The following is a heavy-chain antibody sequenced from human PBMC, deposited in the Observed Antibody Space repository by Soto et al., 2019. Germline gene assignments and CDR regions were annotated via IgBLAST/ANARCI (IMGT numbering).Heavy chain of an antibody. D-gene: IGHD3-3*01. CDR2: IYHSGST. V-gene: IGHV4-30-2*01. CDR1: GGSISSGGYS. J-gene: IGHJ6*02. Sequence: KPSETLSLTCAVSGGSISSGGYSWSWIRQPPGKGLEWIGYIYHSGSTYYNPSLKSRVTISVDRSKNQFSLKLSSVTAADTAVYYCASSRLQRTREWDYYYYGMDVWGQGTTVTVSS. CDR3: ASSRLQRTREWDYYYYGMDV.